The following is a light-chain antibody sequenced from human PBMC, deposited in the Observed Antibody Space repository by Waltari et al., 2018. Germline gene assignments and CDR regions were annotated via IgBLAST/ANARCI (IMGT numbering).Light chain of an antibody. CDR3: QQYNNWPPVT. CDR2: GAS. CDR1: QSVSSN. J-gene: IGKJ1*01. V-gene: IGKV3-15*01. Sequence: DTVMTQSPATLSVSPGERTTLSCRASQSVSSNLAWYQQKPGQAPRLLIYGASTRATGIPARFSGSGSGTEFTLTISSLQSEDFAVYYCQQYNNWPPVTFGQGTKVEIK.